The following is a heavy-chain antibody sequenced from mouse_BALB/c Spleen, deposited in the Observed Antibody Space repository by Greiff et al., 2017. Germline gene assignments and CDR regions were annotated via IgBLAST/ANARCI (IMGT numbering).Heavy chain of an antibody. CDR1: GYSITSDYA. J-gene: IGHJ4*01. D-gene: IGHD1-1*01. CDR3: ARAGYYGSPIWYAMDY. Sequence: EVKLVESGPGLVKPSQSLSLTCTVTGYSITSDYAWNWIRQFPGNKLEWMGYISYSGSTSYNPSLKSRISITRDTSKNQFFLQLNSVTTEDTATYYCARAGYYGSPIWYAMDYWGQGTSVTVSS. V-gene: IGHV3-2*02. CDR2: ISYSGST.